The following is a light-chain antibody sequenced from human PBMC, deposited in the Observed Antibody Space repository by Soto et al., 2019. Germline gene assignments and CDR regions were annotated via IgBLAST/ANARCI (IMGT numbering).Light chain of an antibody. CDR2: DVT. CDR3: SSYRSSSPVYV. V-gene: IGLV2-14*03. Sequence: QSALTQPASVSGTPGQSITLSCTGTSSDVGGYNYVSWYQQHPVKAPKLLIYDVTNRPSGVSNRFSGSKSGNTASLTISGLQAEDEADYYCSSYRSSSPVYVFGPGTKLTVL. CDR1: SSDVGGYNY. J-gene: IGLJ1*01.